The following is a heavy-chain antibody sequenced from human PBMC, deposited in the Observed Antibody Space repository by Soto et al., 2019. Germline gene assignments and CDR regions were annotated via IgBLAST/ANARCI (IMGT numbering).Heavy chain of an antibody. CDR3: ARDPPGIAVGDWGGIYGMDV. CDR1: GGTFSSYA. D-gene: IGHD6-19*01. V-gene: IGHV1-69*06. CDR2: IIPIFGTA. J-gene: IGHJ6*02. Sequence: QVQLVQSGAEVKKPGSSVKVSCKASGGTFSSYAISWVRQAPGQGLEWMGGIIPIFGTANYAQKFQGRVTITADKSTSTAYMELSSLRSEDTAVYYCARDPPGIAVGDWGGIYGMDVWGQGTTVTVSS.